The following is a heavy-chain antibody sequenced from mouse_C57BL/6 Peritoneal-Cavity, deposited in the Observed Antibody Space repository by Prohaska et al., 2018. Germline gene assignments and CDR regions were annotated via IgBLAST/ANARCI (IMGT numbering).Heavy chain of an antibody. J-gene: IGHJ3*01. V-gene: IGHV1-66*01. CDR2: TYQGSGNT. Sequence: GPGLEWIGWTYQGSGNTKYNEKFKGKATLTADTSASTGYMQLSSLTSEDCAVYYCARDLDGSAYWGQATLVTVSA. CDR3: ARDLDGSAY.